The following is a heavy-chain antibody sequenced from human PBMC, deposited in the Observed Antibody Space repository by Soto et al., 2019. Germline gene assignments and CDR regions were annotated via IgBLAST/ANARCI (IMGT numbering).Heavy chain of an antibody. V-gene: IGHV4-30-2*01. CDR3: ARKPGYSSSWFFDY. CDR2: IYHSGST. CDR1: GGSISSGGYS. D-gene: IGHD6-13*01. J-gene: IGHJ4*02. Sequence: QLQLQESGSGLVKPSQTLSLTCAVSGGSISSGGYSWSWIRQPPGKGLEWIGYIYHSGSTYYNPSLKSRVTISVERSKNQFSRKLSSVTAADTAVYYCARKPGYSSSWFFDYWGQGTLVTVSS.